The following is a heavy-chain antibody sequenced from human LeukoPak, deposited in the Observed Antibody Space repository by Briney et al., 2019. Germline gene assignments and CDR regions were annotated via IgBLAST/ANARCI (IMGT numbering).Heavy chain of an antibody. Sequence: ASVKVSCKASGHTFTSYYMHWVRQAPGQGLEWMGIINPSGGSTSYAQKFQGRVTMTRDTSTSTVYMELSSLRSEDTAVYYCARDETNCSSTSCYPSNWFDPWGQGTLVTVSS. D-gene: IGHD2-2*01. V-gene: IGHV1-46*01. J-gene: IGHJ5*02. CDR3: ARDETNCSSTSCYPSNWFDP. CDR2: INPSGGST. CDR1: GHTFTSYY.